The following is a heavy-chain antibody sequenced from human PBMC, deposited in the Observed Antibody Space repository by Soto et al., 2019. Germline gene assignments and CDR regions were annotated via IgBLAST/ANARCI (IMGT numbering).Heavy chain of an antibody. D-gene: IGHD3-10*01. V-gene: IGHV3-23*01. CDR3: MHLYSYGSGSYYK. J-gene: IGHJ4*02. Sequence: EVQLLESGGGLVQPGGSLRLSCAASGFTFSTYAMSWVRQAPGKGLEWVSGMSGSGGSTYYADSVKGRFTISRDTSKNTLYLQMNSLPAEDTAVYYCMHLYSYGSGSYYKWGQGTLVTVSS. CDR1: GFTFSTYA. CDR2: MSGSGGST.